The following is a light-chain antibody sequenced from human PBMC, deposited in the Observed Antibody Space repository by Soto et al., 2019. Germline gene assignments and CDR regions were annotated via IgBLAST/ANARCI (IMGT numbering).Light chain of an antibody. V-gene: IGKV1-39*01. CDR2: ATS. Sequence: DIHMTQSPSSLSASVGDRVTITCRASQNIKKFLNWYQQRPGKAPSALIHATSTLQNGVSSRFSGSGSDTDFTLTISSLQPEDFATYFCQQSYSSPLTFCGGTKVEL. CDR3: QQSYSSPLT. J-gene: IGKJ4*01. CDR1: QNIKKF.